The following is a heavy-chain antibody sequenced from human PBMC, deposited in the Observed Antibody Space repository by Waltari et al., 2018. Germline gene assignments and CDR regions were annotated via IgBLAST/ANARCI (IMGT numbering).Heavy chain of an antibody. V-gene: IGHV4-39*01. J-gene: IGHJ6*02. D-gene: IGHD2-2*01. CDR1: GGSISSSSYY. Sequence: QLQLQESGPGLVKPSETLSLTCTVSGGSISSSSYYWGWIRQPPGKGLEWIGSIYYSGSTYYTPSLKSRVTISVDTSKRQFSLKLSSVTAADTAVYYCALGVVPAAYYYYGMDVWGQGTTVTVSS. CDR2: IYYSGST. CDR3: ALGVVPAAYYYYGMDV.